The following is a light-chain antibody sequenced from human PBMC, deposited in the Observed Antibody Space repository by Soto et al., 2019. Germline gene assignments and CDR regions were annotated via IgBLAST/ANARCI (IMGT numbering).Light chain of an antibody. CDR3: EQRSNWSPEFT. J-gene: IGKJ3*01. V-gene: IGKV3-11*01. CDR2: DAS. CDR1: QSVGIS. Sequence: EIVLTQSPDTLSLSPGERATLSCRASQSVGISLAWYQQKPGQAPRLLIYDASNRATGIPARFSGSGSGTDVTLTISSLEPEDFAVYYCEQRSNWSPEFTFGPGTKVDSK.